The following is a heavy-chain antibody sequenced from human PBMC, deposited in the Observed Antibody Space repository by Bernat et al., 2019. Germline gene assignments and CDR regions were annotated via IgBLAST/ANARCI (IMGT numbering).Heavy chain of an antibody. CDR1: GGFISSHY. J-gene: IGHJ4*02. D-gene: IGHD1-14*01. V-gene: IGHV4-59*11. CDR3: ASAPNPNYFDF. CDR2: ISYTGNT. Sequence: QVQLRESGPGLVKPSETLSLTCTVSGGFISSHYWSWIRQAPGMGLEFIGHISYTGNTNYNPSLSSRVIISLDMSKNQFSLRLNSVTAADTAIYYCASAPNPNYFDFWGQGTLVTVSS.